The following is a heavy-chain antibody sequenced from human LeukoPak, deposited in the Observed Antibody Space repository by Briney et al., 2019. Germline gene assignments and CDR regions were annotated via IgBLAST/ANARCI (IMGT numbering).Heavy chain of an antibody. Sequence: SETLSLTCTVSGGSIKSYYWSWIRQPPGKGLEWIGCIHYTGSTDYNPSLKSRVTMSVDTSKNQIFLKLSSVTAADTAVYSCARLPRSWSPFDYWGQGTLVTVSS. CDR1: GGSIKSYY. CDR3: ARLPRSWSPFDY. V-gene: IGHV4-59*08. J-gene: IGHJ4*02. D-gene: IGHD3-3*01. CDR2: IHYTGST.